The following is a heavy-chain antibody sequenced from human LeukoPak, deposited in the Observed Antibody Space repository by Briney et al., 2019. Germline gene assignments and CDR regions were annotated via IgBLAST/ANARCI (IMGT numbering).Heavy chain of an antibody. V-gene: IGHV4-38-2*02. CDR1: GYSISSGYY. CDR2: IYYSGST. CDR3: ARLGSGSSDDY. J-gene: IGHJ4*02. Sequence: PSETLSLTCTVSGYSISSGYYWGWIRQPPGKGLEWIGSIYYSGSTYYNPSLKSRVTISVDTSKNQFSLKLSSVTAADTAVYYCARLGSGSSDDYWGQGTLVTVSS. D-gene: IGHD1-26*01.